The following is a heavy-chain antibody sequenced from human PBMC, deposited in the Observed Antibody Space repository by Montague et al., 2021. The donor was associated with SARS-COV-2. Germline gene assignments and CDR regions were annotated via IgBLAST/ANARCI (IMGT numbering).Heavy chain of an antibody. D-gene: IGHD3-3*01. J-gene: IGHJ4*02. CDR1: GGSISSYY. CDR3: ARAPVAHITIFGVVTSFDY. CDR2: IYYSGST. V-gene: IGHV4-59*01. Sequence: ETLSLTCTVSGGSISSYYWSWIRQPPGKGLEWIGYIYYSGSTXXXPSXXXRVTISVDTSKNQFSLKLSSVTAADTAVYYCARAPVAHITIFGVVTSFDYWGQGTLATVSS.